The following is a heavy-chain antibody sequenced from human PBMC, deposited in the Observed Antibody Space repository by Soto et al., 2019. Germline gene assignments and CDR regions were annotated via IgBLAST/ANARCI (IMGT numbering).Heavy chain of an antibody. Sequence: PSETLSLTCTVSGGSISSGGYYWSWIRQHPGKGLEWIGYIYYSGSTYYNPSLKSRVTISVDTSKNQFSLKLSSVTAADTAVYYCARGGFDYVTNLDYWGQGTLVTVSS. J-gene: IGHJ4*02. CDR3: ARGGFDYVTNLDY. V-gene: IGHV4-31*03. CDR1: GGSISSGGYY. D-gene: IGHD3-16*01. CDR2: IYYSGST.